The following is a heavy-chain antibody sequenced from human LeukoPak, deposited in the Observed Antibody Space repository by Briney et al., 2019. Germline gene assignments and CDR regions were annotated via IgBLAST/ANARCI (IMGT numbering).Heavy chain of an antibody. Sequence: ASVKVSCKASGYTFTSYDINWVRQATGQGLEWMGWMNPNSGNTGYAQKFQGRVTMTRNTSISTAYMELSSLRSEDTAVYYCAREAYGDYGYYFDYWGQGTLVTVSS. J-gene: IGHJ4*02. CDR2: MNPNSGNT. D-gene: IGHD4-17*01. CDR1: GYTFTSYD. V-gene: IGHV1-8*02. CDR3: AREAYGDYGYYFDY.